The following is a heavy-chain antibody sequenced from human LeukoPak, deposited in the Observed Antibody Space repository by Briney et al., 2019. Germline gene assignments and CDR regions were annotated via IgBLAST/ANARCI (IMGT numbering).Heavy chain of an antibody. CDR2: IIPILGIA. CDR3: ARSATMVRGGLYRY. CDR1: GGTFSSYA. Sequence: ASVKVSCKASGGTFSSYAISWVRQAPGQGLEWMGRIIPILGIANYAQKFQGRVTMTRNTSISTAYMELSSLRSEDTAVYYCARSATMVRGGLYRYWGQGTLVTVSS. D-gene: IGHD3-10*01. V-gene: IGHV1-69*04. J-gene: IGHJ4*02.